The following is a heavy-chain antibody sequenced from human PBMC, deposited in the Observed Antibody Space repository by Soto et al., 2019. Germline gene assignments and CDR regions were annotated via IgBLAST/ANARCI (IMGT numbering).Heavy chain of an antibody. V-gene: IGHV1-18*01. CDR2: ISAYNGNT. J-gene: IGHJ6*02. Sequence: VASVKVSCKASGYTFTSYGISWVRQAPGQGLEWMGWISAYNGNTNYAQKLQGRVTMTTDTSTSTAYMELRSLRSDDTAVYYCAGEGFWSGYSPYYYYGMDVWGQGTTVTVSS. CDR3: AGEGFWSGYSPYYYYGMDV. CDR1: GYTFTSYG. D-gene: IGHD3-3*01.